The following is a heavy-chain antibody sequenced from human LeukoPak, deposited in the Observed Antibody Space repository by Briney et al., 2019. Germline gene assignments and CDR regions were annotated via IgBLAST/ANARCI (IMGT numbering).Heavy chain of an antibody. CDR3: ARARQQLVPNWFDP. CDR2: ISSSSSYI. V-gene: IGHV3-21*01. CDR1: GFTFSSYS. Sequence: GGSLRLSCAVSGFTFSSYSMNWVRQAPGKGLEWASSISSSSSYIYYADSVKGRFTISRDNAKNSLYLQMNSLRAEDTAVYYCARARQQLVPNWFDPWGQGTLVTVSS. D-gene: IGHD6-13*01. J-gene: IGHJ5*02.